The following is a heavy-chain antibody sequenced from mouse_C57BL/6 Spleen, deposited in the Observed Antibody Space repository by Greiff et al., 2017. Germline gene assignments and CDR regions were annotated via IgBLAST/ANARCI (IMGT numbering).Heavy chain of an antibody. CDR3: ARRSITTGYFDY. V-gene: IGHV1-50*01. D-gene: IGHD1-1*01. Sequence: VQLQQPGAELVKPGASVKLSCKASGYTFTSYWMQWVKQRPGQGLEWIGEIDPSGSYTNYNQKFKGKATLTVDTSSSTAYMQLSSLTSEDSAVYSGARRSITTGYFDYWGQGTTLTVSS. CDR2: IDPSGSYT. J-gene: IGHJ2*01. CDR1: GYTFTSYW.